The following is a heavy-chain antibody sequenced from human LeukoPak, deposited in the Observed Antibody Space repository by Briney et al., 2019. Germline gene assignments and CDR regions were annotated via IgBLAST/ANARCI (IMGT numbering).Heavy chain of an antibody. CDR1: GLSVRGSY. CDR3: TRDLTGATWSENDY. Sequence: GGSLRLSCVASGLSVRGSYMSWVRQAPGKGLEWVSVIYSGDRTYYADSVKGRFTISRDTSKNTLYLQMNNLRADDTAMYYCTRDLTGATWSENDYWGQGALVTISS. J-gene: IGHJ4*02. D-gene: IGHD2-8*02. CDR2: IYSGDRT. V-gene: IGHV3-53*01.